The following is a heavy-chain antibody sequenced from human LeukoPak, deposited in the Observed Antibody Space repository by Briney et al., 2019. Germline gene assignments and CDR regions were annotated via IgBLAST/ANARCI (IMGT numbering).Heavy chain of an antibody. V-gene: IGHV4-4*07. D-gene: IGHD4-17*01. J-gene: IGHJ4*02. CDR3: ARVHDYGDRYFDY. CDR2: IYTSGST. Sequence: PSETLSLTCTVPGYSINNGYYWSWIRQPAGKGLEWIGRIYTSGSTNYNPSLKSRVTMSVDTSKNQFSLKLSSVTAADTAVYYCARVHDYGDRYFDYWGQGTLVTVSS. CDR1: GYSINNGYY.